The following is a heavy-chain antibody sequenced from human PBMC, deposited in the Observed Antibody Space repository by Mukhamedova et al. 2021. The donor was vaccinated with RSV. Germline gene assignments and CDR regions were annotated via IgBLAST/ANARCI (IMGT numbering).Heavy chain of an antibody. J-gene: IGHJ4*02. V-gene: IGHV3-73*01. Sequence: VRQASGRGLEWVGRIRSKTNNYATSYDASVEGRFTISRDDSKNTAYLQMNSLRTEDTAVYYCVRPGHDILHGYFYYFDSWGQGT. CDR3: VRPGHDILHGYFYYFDS. D-gene: IGHD3-9*01. CDR2: IRSKTNNYAT.